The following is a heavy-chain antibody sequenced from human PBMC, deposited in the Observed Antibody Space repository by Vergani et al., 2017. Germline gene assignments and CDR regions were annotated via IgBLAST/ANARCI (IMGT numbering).Heavy chain of an antibody. CDR2: IHTGGST. V-gene: IGHV4-61*02. J-gene: IGHJ4*02. CDR3: ARSRPYCTSGSCPAI. D-gene: IGHD2-15*01. CDR1: GESIRSGSHY. Sequence: QVKLQESGPGLLKPSQTLSLTCTVSGESIRSGSHYWSWIRQPAGKGPEWIGHIHTGGSTDLNPSFKRRVSISVDTSKIQFSLKLNSVTVADTAVYYCARSRPYCTSGSCPAIWGQGTLVTVSS.